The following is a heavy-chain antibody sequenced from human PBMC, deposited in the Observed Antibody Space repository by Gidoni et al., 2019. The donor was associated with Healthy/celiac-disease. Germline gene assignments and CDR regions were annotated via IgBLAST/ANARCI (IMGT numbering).Heavy chain of an antibody. V-gene: IGHV3-23*01. Sequence: EVQLLESGGGLVQPGGSLRLSCAASGFTFSSYAMSWVRQAPGKGREWVSAIRGSGGSTYYADSVKGRFTISRDNSKNTLYLQMNSLRAEDTAVYYCAKAMIVVVTTGRSFDYWGQGTLVTVSS. D-gene: IGHD3-22*01. CDR2: IRGSGGST. CDR3: AKAMIVVVTTGRSFDY. CDR1: GFTFSSYA. J-gene: IGHJ4*02.